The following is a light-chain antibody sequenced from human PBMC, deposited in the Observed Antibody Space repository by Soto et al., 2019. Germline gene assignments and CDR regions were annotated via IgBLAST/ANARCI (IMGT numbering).Light chain of an antibody. V-gene: IGKV1-27*01. CDR3: QNYNSAPFT. CDR2: AAS. Sequence: DIQMTQSPSSLSASVGDRVTITSRASQGISNYLAWYQQKPGKVPKLLIYAASTLQSGVPSRFSGSGSGTDFTLTISSLQPADVATYYCQNYNSAPFTFGGGTKVEIK. J-gene: IGKJ4*01. CDR1: QGISNY.